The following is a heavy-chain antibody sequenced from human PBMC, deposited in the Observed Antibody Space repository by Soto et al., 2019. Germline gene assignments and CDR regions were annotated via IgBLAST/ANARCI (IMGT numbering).Heavy chain of an antibody. CDR1: GFTFSRYW. CDR2: IKQEGSEK. Sequence: GGSLRLSCAASGFTFSRYWMSWVRQAPGKGLEWVTNIKQEGSEKNYVDSVKGRFTISRDNAKNSLYLQMNSLRAEDTAVYYCAREDDSTGPRAFDIWGQGTMVTVSS. J-gene: IGHJ3*02. CDR3: AREDDSTGPRAFDI. V-gene: IGHV3-7*03. D-gene: IGHD3-22*01.